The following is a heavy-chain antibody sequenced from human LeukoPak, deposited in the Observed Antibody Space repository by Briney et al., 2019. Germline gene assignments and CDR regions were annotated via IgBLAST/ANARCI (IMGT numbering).Heavy chain of an antibody. CDR1: GFTFSSYS. D-gene: IGHD6-19*01. CDR2: ISSSSSYI. CDR3: ARAQYSSGWYGDAFDI. J-gene: IGHJ3*02. Sequence: GGSLRLSCAASGFTFSSYSMNWVRQAPGKGLEWDSSISSSSSYIYYADSVKGRFTISRDNAKNSLYLQMNSLRAEDTAVYYCARAQYSSGWYGDAFDIWGQGTMVTVSS. V-gene: IGHV3-21*01.